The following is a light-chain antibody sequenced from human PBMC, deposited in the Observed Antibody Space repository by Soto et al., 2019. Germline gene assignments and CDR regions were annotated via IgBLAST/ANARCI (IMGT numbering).Light chain of an antibody. J-gene: IGLJ2*01. Sequence: QSVRTQPPSASGTPGQRVTSSCSGSSSNIGSNTVNWYQQLPGTAPKLLIYSNNQRPSGVPDRFSGSKSGTSASLAISGLQSEDEADYYCAAWDDSLNAVVFGGGTQLTVL. CDR1: SSNIGSNT. CDR2: SNN. CDR3: AAWDDSLNAVV. V-gene: IGLV1-44*01.